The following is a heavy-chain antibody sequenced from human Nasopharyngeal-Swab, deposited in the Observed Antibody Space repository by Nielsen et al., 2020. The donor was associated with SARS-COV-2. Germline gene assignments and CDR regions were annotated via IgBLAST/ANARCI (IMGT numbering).Heavy chain of an antibody. V-gene: IGHV3-33*08. J-gene: IGHJ4*02. CDR1: GFTFSSYG. Sequence: GESLKISCAASGFTFSSYGMHWVRQAPGKGLEWVAVIWYDGSNKYYADSVKGRFTISRDNSKNTLYLQMNSLRAEDTAVYYCARADTDLALGQDYWGQGTLVTVSS. D-gene: IGHD3-3*01. CDR2: IWYDGSNK. CDR3: ARADTDLALGQDY.